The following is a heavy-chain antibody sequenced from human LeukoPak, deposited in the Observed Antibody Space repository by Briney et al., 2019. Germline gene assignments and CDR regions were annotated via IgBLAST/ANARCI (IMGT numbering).Heavy chain of an antibody. D-gene: IGHD5-12*01. CDR2: IYHSGST. CDR1: GYSISIGYY. V-gene: IGHV4-38-2*02. CDR3: ARVEYSGWNLEY. Sequence: PSETLSLTCTVSGYSISIGYYWGWIRQPPGKGLEWIGSIYHSGSTYYNPSLKSRVTISVDTFKNQFSLKLSSVTAADTAVYYCARVEYSGWNLEYWGQGTLVTVSS. J-gene: IGHJ4*02.